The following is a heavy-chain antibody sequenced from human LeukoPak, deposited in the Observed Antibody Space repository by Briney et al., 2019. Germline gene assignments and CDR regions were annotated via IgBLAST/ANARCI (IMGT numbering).Heavy chain of an antibody. V-gene: IGHV4-34*01. J-gene: IGHJ4*02. CDR1: GGSFSGYA. CDR2: INHSGTT. CDR3: AKGFHSSNWYPWAL. Sequence: SETLSLTCAVYGGSFSGYAWSWIRQPPGEGLEWIGEINHSGTTNYNPSLKSRVTISEDTSKTQFSLKLTAGAAADPAFYYCAKGFHSSNWYPWALWGQGTLVTVSS. D-gene: IGHD6-13*01.